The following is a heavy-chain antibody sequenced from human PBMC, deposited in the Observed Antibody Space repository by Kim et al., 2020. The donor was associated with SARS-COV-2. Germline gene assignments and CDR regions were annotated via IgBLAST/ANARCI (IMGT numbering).Heavy chain of an antibody. V-gene: IGHV3-9*01. D-gene: IGHD6-19*01. CDR3: AKARIAVAGLFDY. J-gene: IGHJ4*02. Sequence: YADSVKGRFNISRDNAKNSLYLQMNSLRAEDTDLYYCAKARIAVAGLFDYWGQGTLVTVSS.